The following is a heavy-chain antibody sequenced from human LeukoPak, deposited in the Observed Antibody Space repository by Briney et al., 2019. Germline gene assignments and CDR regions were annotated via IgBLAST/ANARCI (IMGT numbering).Heavy chain of an antibody. Sequence: ASVKVSCKASGYTFTSYDINWVRQATGQGLEWMGWMNPNSGNTGYAQKFQGRVTITRNTSISTAYMELSSLRSEDTAVYYCARGPLLLWFGELLSYMDVWGKGTTVTVS. CDR1: GYTFTSYD. D-gene: IGHD3-10*01. J-gene: IGHJ6*03. CDR3: ARGPLLLWFGELLSYMDV. V-gene: IGHV1-8*03. CDR2: MNPNSGNT.